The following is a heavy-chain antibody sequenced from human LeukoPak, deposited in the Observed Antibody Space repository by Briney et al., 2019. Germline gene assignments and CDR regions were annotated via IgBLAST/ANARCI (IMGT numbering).Heavy chain of an antibody. Sequence: ASVKVSCKTSGYPFTTWEINWVRQAAGQGLEWMGWVHPNSGNTAYAQKFQGRVTMTRDTPINTAYMEVSGLRSDDTAVYFCARGPRNDPWGQGTLVTVSS. CDR3: ARGPRNDP. D-gene: IGHD1-14*01. CDR2: VHPNSGNT. J-gene: IGHJ5*02. V-gene: IGHV1-8*01. CDR1: GYPFTTWE.